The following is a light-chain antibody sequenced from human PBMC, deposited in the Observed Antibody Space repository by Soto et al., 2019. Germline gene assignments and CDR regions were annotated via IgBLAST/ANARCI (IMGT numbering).Light chain of an antibody. CDR2: GAF. Sequence: EIILTQSPDTLSLSPGERATLSCSASQTVSSNYLAWYQQKPGQAPSLLIYGAFTRATGIPARFSGTGSGTEFTLTISSLQSEDFALYYCQQYNDWPLTFGQGTKVDIK. J-gene: IGKJ1*01. V-gene: IGKV3-15*01. CDR1: QTVSSN. CDR3: QQYNDWPLT.